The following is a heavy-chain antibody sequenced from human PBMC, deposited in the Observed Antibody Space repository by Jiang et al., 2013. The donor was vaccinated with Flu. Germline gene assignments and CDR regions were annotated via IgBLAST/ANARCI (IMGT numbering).Heavy chain of an antibody. CDR3: ARAYDILTLDAFDF. CDR2: AHYSGST. V-gene: IGHV4-59*02. D-gene: IGHD3-9*01. Sequence: PGLVKPSETLSLTCSVSGVSVDTYYWSWIRQTPGKGLEWIGYAHYSGSTNYNPSLKSRVTFSLDTANNQFSLKLTSVTAADTAVYYCARAYDILTLDAFDFWGQGTMVTVSS. J-gene: IGHJ3*01. CDR1: GVSVDTYY.